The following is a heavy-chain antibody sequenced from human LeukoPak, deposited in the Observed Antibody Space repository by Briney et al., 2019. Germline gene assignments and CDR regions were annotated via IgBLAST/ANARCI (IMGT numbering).Heavy chain of an antibody. D-gene: IGHD2-15*01. V-gene: IGHV3-15*01. CDR1: GFTFSNAW. CDR3: TTAPAAVDY. CDR2: IKSKTDGGTT. Sequence: GGALRLSCAASGFTFSNAWMSWVRQAPGKGLGWVGRIKSKTDGGTTDNGAPVKGRFIISRDDSKNTLYLQMNSLKIEDTAVYYCTTAPAAVDYWGQGTLVTVSS. J-gene: IGHJ4*02.